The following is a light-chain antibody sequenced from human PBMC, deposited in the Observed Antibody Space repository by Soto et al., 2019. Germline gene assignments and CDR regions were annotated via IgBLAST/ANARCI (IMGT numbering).Light chain of an antibody. Sequence: QSVLTQPPSVSGAPGQRVTISCTGSSSNIGAGYGVHWYQQLPGAAPKLLIYGNNNRPSGVPDRFSGSMSGTSASLAITGLQAEDEADYYCQSYDSSLSGVVFGGGTKVTVL. J-gene: IGLJ2*01. CDR1: SSNIGAGYG. V-gene: IGLV1-40*01. CDR2: GNN. CDR3: QSYDSSLSGVV.